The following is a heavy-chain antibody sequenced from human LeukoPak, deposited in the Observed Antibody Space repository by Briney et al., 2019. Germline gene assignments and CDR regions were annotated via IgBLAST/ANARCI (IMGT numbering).Heavy chain of an antibody. J-gene: IGHJ4*02. V-gene: IGHV1-69*13. CDR2: IIPIFGTA. Sequence: ASVKVSCKASGGTFSSYAISWVRQAPGQGLEWMGGIIPIFGTANYAQKFQGRVTITADESTSTAYMELSSLRSEDTAVYYCAVWYYDSSGYYPGFDYWGQGTLVTVSS. D-gene: IGHD3-22*01. CDR1: GGTFSSYA. CDR3: AVWYYDSSGYYPGFDY.